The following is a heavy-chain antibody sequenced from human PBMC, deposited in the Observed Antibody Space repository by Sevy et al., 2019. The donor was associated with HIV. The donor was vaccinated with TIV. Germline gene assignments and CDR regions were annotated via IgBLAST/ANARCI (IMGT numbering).Heavy chain of an antibody. CDR2: ISWNSGNI. CDR1: GFTFDDYA. V-gene: IGHV3-9*01. D-gene: IGHD3-22*01. J-gene: IGHJ4*02. CDR3: AKYSYYDSGGYFDY. Sequence: GGSLRLSCAASGFTFDDYAMHWVRQAPGKGLEWVSGISWNSGNIGYADSVKGRFNISRDNAKNSLYLQMTSLRAEDTALYYCAKYSYYDSGGYFDYWGQGALVTVSS.